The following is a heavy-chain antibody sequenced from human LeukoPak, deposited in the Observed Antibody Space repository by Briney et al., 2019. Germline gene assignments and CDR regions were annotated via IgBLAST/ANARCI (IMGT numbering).Heavy chain of an antibody. CDR2: IYDSGNT. V-gene: IGHV4-30-4*07. J-gene: IGHJ5*02. Sequence: TSETLSLTCDVSDDSITSGGYSWSWIRQPPGKGLEWIGYIYDSGNTYYNPSLKSRVTISGDTSRKQFSLRLSSVTAADTAVYYCARDRSGDDDFWSGYYTNYFDPWGQGTLVTVSS. CDR3: ARDRSGDDDFWSGYYTNYFDP. D-gene: IGHD3-3*01. CDR1: DDSITSGGYS.